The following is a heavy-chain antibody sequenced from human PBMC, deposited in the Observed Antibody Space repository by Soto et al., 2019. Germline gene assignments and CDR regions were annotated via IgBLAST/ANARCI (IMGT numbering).Heavy chain of an antibody. CDR1: GYDFNTNW. Sequence: GESLKISCRGSGYDFNTNWFGWVRQLPGRGLEWVGIMCPGDSDTRYNPSLQGHVTLSVDVTISTAFLQWRSLETSDTGMYFCPRFPRDCNKTSCYYADHWGQGPQVRVSS. V-gene: IGHV5-51*01. D-gene: IGHD3-3*01. CDR3: PRFPRDCNKTSCYYADH. CDR2: MCPGDSDT. J-gene: IGHJ4*02.